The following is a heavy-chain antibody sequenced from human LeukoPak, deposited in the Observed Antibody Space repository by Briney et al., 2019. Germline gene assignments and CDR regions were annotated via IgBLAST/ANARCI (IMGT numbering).Heavy chain of an antibody. CDR3: ARLWDSSSSRHFDY. V-gene: IGHV3-74*01. CDR2: INSDESNT. J-gene: IGHJ4*02. Sequence: GSLRLSCAASGFTFSTYWMHWVRQAPGKGLVWVSHINSDESNTNYADSVKGRFTISRDNAKNTLYLQMNNLRAEDTAVYFCARLWDSSSSRHFDYWGQGTLVTVSS. D-gene: IGHD6-6*01. CDR1: GFTFSTYW.